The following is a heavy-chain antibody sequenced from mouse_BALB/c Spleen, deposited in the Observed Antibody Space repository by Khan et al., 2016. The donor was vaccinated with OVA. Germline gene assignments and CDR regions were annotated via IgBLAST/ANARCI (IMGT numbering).Heavy chain of an antibody. CDR3: ARRGYDYGRGALFAY. CDR2: IWSAGST. Sequence: VELVESGPGLVQPSQSLSITCTVSGFSLTNYSVHWVRQSPGKGLEWLGVIWSAGSTDYNAAFISRLTIRKDNSRSQVFFKMNSLQPNDTARYYCARRGYDYGRGALFAYWGQGTLVTVSA. J-gene: IGHJ3*01. D-gene: IGHD2-4*01. CDR1: GFSLTNYS. V-gene: IGHV2-2*02.